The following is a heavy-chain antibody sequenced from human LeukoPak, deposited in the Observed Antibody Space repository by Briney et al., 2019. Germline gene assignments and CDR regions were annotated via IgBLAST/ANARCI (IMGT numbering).Heavy chain of an antibody. Sequence: PGGSLRLSCAASGFTFSSYWMSWVRQAPGKGLEWVANIKQDGSEKYYVDSMKGRFTISRDNAKNSLYLQMNSLRAEDTAVYYCARDRRFVNWDSSGEKAFDIWGQGTMVTVSS. D-gene: IGHD3-22*01. V-gene: IGHV3-7*01. CDR1: GFTFSSYW. J-gene: IGHJ3*02. CDR2: IKQDGSEK. CDR3: ARDRRFVNWDSSGEKAFDI.